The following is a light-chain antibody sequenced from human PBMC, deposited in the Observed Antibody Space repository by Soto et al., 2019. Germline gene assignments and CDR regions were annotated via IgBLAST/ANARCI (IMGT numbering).Light chain of an antibody. CDR1: QSIGDW. CDR3: QQFKTYPWT. V-gene: IGKV1-5*03. J-gene: IGKJ1*01. CDR2: KAS. Sequence: DIQMTQSPSTLSASVGDRVTITCRASQSIGDWLAWYQQKPGKAPKLLIYKASSLESGVPSRFSGSGSETDFTLTISSLQPGDFATYYCQQFKTYPWTFGQGTKVDI.